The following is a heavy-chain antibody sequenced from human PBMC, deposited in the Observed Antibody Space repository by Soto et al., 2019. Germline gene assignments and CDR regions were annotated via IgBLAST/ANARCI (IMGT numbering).Heavy chain of an antibody. J-gene: IGHJ5*02. CDR2: ISWNSGSI. CDR3: AKGIVGAPLNWFAP. CDR1: GFTFDDYA. V-gene: IGHV3-9*01. Sequence: PGGSLRLSCAASGFTFDDYAMHWVRQAPGKGLEWVSGISWNSGSIGYADSVKGRFTISRDNAKNSLYLQMNSLRAEDTALYYCAKGIVGAPLNWFAPWGQGTLVTVSS. D-gene: IGHD1-26*01.